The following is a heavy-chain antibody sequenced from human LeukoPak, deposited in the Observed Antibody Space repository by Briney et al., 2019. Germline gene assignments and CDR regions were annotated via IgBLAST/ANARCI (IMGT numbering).Heavy chain of an antibody. CDR2: IIPILGIA. CDR3: ASSPMVEQLSWFDP. D-gene: IGHD5-24*01. J-gene: IGHJ5*02. V-gene: IGHV1-69*02. CDR1: GGTFSSYT. Sequence: GASVKVSCKASGGTFSSYTISWVRQAPGQGLEWMGRIIPILGIANYAQKFQGRVAITADKSTSTAYMELSSLRSEDTAVYYCASSPMVEQLSWFDPWGQGTLVTVSS.